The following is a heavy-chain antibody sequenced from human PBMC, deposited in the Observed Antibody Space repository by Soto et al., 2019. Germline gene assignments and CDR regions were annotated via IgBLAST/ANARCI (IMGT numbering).Heavy chain of an antibody. CDR1: GFTFSSYA. CDR3: AKEGRDIVVVPAAADY. J-gene: IGHJ4*02. CDR2: ISGSGGST. Sequence: GGSLRLSCAASGFTFSSYAMSWVRQAPGEGLEWVSAISGSGGSTYYADSVKGRFTISRDNSKNTLYLQMNSLRAEDTAVYYCAKEGRDIVVVPAAADYWGQGTLVTVSS. D-gene: IGHD2-2*01. V-gene: IGHV3-23*01.